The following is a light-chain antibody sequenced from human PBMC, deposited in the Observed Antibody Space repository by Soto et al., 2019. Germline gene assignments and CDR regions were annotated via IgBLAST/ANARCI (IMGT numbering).Light chain of an antibody. CDR2: EVS. J-gene: IGLJ1*01. CDR1: SSDVGIYNY. V-gene: IGLV2-14*01. CDR3: SSYTTSSTRV. Sequence: LTQPASVSGSPGQSIAISCTGSSSDVGIYNYVSWYQQHPGKVPKLIIYEVSNRPSGVSNRFSGSKSGNTASLTISGLQAEDEADYYCSSYTTSSTRVFGTGTQVTVL.